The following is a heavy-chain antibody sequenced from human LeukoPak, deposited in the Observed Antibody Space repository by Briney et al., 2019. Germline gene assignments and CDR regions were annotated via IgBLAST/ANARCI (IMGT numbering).Heavy chain of an antibody. J-gene: IGHJ4*02. CDR2: ISHDGSNK. CDR3: AKEFNRGLPDY. V-gene: IGHV3-30*18. D-gene: IGHD2-21*01. CDR1: GFPFSSYG. Sequence: GGSLRLSCAASGFPFSSYGMHWVRQAPGKGPEWVAVISHDGSNKYYEDSVKGRFTISRDNSKNTLYLQMSSLRAEDTAVYYCAKEFNRGLPDYWGQGTLVTVPS.